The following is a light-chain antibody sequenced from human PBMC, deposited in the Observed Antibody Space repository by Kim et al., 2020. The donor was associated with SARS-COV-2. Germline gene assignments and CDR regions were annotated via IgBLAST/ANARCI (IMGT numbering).Light chain of an antibody. V-gene: IGKV3-11*01. CDR1: QSISRS. CDR3: QQRGDWPPT. J-gene: IGKJ1*01. Sequence: PGERATLSCRASQSISRSLSWYQHRPGQAPRLLVYDVSNRATGIPARFSGSGSGTDFTLTISSLEPEDFALYYCQQRGDWPPTFGQGTKVDIK. CDR2: DVS.